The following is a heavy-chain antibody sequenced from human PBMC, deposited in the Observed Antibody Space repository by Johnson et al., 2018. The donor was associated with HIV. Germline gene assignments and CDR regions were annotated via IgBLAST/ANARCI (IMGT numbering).Heavy chain of an antibody. D-gene: IGHD6-19*01. CDR1: GITVSSNY. CDR3: AKARSGGPGAFDI. CDR2: IFTVGDV. J-gene: IGHJ3*02. Sequence: VQLVESGGGLAQPGGSLRLSCAASGITVSSNYMSWVRQAPGKGLEWVSVIFTVGDVYYADSVQGRFTISRDNSKNTLYLQMNSLGAEDTAVYCCAKARSGGPGAFDIWGQGTMVTVSS. V-gene: IGHV3-66*02.